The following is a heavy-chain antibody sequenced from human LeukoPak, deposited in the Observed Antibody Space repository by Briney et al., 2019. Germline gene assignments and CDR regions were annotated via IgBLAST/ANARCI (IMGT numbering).Heavy chain of an antibody. J-gene: IGHJ4*02. D-gene: IGHD3-10*01. Sequence: PGGSLRLSCAASGFTFSSYGVHWVRQAPSKGREWVAFIRYDGSNKFYAQSVKGRFTISRDNSKNPLHLQMSSLRAEDTAVSYCAKARHYYGSGSIFHYWGQGTLVTVSS. V-gene: IGHV3-30*02. CDR2: IRYDGSNK. CDR1: GFTFSSYG. CDR3: AKARHYYGSGSIFHY.